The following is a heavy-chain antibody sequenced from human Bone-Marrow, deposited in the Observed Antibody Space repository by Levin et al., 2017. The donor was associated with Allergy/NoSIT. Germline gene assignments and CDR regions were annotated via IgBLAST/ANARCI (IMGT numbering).Heavy chain of an antibody. J-gene: IGHJ5*02. CDR2: ISGSGGST. CDR1: GFTFSSYA. D-gene: IGHD3-3*01. Sequence: PGGSLRLSCAASGFTFSSYAMSWVRQAPGKGLEWVSAISGSGGSTYYADSVKGRFTISRDNSKNTLYLQMNSLRAEDTAVYYCGLSQLGVDIPWGFDPWGQGTLVTVSS. V-gene: IGHV3-23*01. CDR3: GLSQLGVDIPWGFDP.